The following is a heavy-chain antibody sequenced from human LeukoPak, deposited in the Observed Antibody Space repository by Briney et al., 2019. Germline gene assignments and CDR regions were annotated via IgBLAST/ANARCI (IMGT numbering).Heavy chain of an antibody. CDR1: GGTFSSYA. V-gene: IGHV1-69*13. Sequence: SVKVSCKASGGTFSSYAISWVRQAPGQGLEWMGGIIPIFGTANYAQKFQGRVTITADESTSTAYMELSSLRSEDTAVYYCARGALGYCSSTSCYHFDYWGQGNLVTVSS. CDR2: IIPIFGTA. D-gene: IGHD2-2*01. CDR3: ARGALGYCSSTSCYHFDY. J-gene: IGHJ4*02.